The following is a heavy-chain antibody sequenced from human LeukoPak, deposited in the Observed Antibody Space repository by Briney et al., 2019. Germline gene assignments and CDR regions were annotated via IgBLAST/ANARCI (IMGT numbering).Heavy chain of an antibody. CDR2: ISYDGSNK. D-gene: IGHD6-13*01. J-gene: IGHJ4*02. Sequence: KAGGSLRLSCAASGFTFSSYGMHWVRQAPGKGLEWVAVISYDGSNKYYADSVEGRFTISRDNSKNTLYLQMNSLRPEDTAAYYCAKGRFATTAGTMGLYWGQGTLVTVSS. CDR1: GFTFSSYG. CDR3: AKGRFATTAGTMGLY. V-gene: IGHV3-30*18.